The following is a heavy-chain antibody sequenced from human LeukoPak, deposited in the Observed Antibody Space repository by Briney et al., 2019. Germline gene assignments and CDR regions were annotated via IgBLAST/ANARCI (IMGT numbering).Heavy chain of an antibody. J-gene: IGHJ6*03. Sequence: SETLSLTCTVSGGSISSGSYYWSWIRQPAGKGLEWIGRIYTSGSTNYNPSLKSRVTISVDTSKNQFSLKLSSVTAADTAVYYCAREGRFEPFYYYYYYMDVWGKGTTVTVSS. D-gene: IGHD3-3*01. CDR3: AREGRFEPFYYYYYYMDV. CDR1: GGSISSGSYY. CDR2: IYTSGST. V-gene: IGHV4-61*02.